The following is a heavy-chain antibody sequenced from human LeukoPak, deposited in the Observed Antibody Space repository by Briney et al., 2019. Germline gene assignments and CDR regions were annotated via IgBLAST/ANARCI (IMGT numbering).Heavy chain of an antibody. CDR3: ARGTLNIPGEHGAFDY. CDR1: GFTFSSYE. J-gene: IGHJ4*02. CDR2: ISSSGSTI. D-gene: IGHD1-14*01. V-gene: IGHV3-48*03. Sequence: GGSLRLSCAASGFTFSSYEMNWVRQAPGKGLEWVSYISSSGSTIYYADSVKGRFTISRDNAKNSLYLQMNSLRAEDTAVYYSARGTLNIPGEHGAFDYWGQGTLVTVSS.